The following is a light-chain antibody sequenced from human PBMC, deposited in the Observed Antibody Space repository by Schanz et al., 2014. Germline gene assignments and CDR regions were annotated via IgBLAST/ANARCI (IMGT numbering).Light chain of an antibody. Sequence: LVLTQSSSASASLGSSVKLTCTLSSGRSNYIIAWHQQQPGKAPRYLMKLEGSGSYNRGSGVPDRFSGSSSGADRYVTISNLQFEDEGDYYCHTWGSGFWVFGGGTKLTVL. V-gene: IGLV4-60*02. CDR2: LEGSGSY. CDR1: SGRSNYI. J-gene: IGLJ3*02. CDR3: HTWGSGFWV.